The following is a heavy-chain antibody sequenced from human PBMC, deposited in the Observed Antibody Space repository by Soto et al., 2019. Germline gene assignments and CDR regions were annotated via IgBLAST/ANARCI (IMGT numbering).Heavy chain of an antibody. CDR1: GFSFSSYW. CDR2: IKTDVSII. J-gene: IGHJ2*01. CDR3: ARVGQGAWYFAL. D-gene: IGHD1-26*01. Sequence: EVQLVESGGGLVQPGGSLRLSCAASGFSFSSYWMHWVSQAPGKGLVWVSRIKTDVSIIPYANSVKGRFTISRDNAKNPLYLQMNTLRAEDTAVYYCARVGQGAWYFALWGRGTLVTVSS. V-gene: IGHV3-74*01.